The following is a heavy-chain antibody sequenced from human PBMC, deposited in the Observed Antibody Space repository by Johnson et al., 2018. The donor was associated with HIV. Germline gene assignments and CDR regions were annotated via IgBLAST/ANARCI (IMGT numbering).Heavy chain of an antibody. CDR2: IYSGSTI. V-gene: IGHV3-66*01. J-gene: IGHJ3*02. D-gene: IGHD1-1*01. CDR3: ARRVEGRRSANDAFDI. CDR1: GFTVSSNY. Sequence: VLLVESGGGLVQPGGSLRLSCAASGFTVSSNYMSWVRQAPGKGLEWVSVIYSGSTIYYADSVKGRFTISRDNAKNSLYLQINSLRAEDTAVYYCARRVEGRRSANDAFDIWGQGTMVTVSS.